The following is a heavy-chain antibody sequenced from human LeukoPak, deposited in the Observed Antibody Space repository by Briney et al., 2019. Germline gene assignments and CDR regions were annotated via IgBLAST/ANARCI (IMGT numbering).Heavy chain of an antibody. J-gene: IGHJ4*02. D-gene: IGHD3-3*01. CDR2: ISGSGGST. V-gene: IGHV3-23*01. CDR1: GFTFSSYA. Sequence: GGSLRLSCAASGFTFSSYAMHWVRQAPGKGLEWVSAISGSGGSTYYADSVKGRFTISRDNSKNTLYLQMNSLRAEDTAVYYCAKGPYYDFWSGYSDWWGQGTLVTVSS. CDR3: AKGPYYDFWSGYSDW.